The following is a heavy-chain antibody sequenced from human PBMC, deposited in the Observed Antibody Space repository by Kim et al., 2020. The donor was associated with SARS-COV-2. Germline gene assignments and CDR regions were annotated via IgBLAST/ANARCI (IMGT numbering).Heavy chain of an antibody. V-gene: IGHV4-39*01. CDR1: GGSISSSSYY. J-gene: IGHJ4*02. CDR3: VRGVDY. Sequence: ETLSLTCTVSGGSISSSSYYWGWIRQPPGKGLEWIGSIYYSGSTYYNPSLKRRVTISVDTTKNQFSMKMSSVTAADTAVYYCVRGVDYWGQGTLVTVSS. CDR2: IYYSGST.